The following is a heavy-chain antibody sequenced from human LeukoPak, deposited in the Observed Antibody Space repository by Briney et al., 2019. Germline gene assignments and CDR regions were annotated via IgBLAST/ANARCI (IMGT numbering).Heavy chain of an antibody. CDR2: ISSSSSYI. CDR1: GFTFSSYS. D-gene: IGHD2-2*01. CDR3: AREAYCSSTSCYAPDY. J-gene: IGHJ4*02. V-gene: IGHV3-21*04. Sequence: PGGSLRLSCAASGFTFSSYSMNWVRQAPGKGLEWVSSISSSSSYIYYADSVKGRFTISRDNAKNSLYLQMNSLRSDDTAVYYCAREAYCSSTSCYAPDYWGQGTLVTVSS.